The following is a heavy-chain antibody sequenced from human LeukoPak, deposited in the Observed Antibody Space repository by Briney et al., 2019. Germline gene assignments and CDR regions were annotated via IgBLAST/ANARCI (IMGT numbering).Heavy chain of an antibody. CDR3: AKDRGSSSSAYGMDV. V-gene: IGHV3-23*01. CDR2: ISGSGYTT. Sequence: PGGSLRLSCAASGFTFSNYAMNWVRQAPGKGLEWLSSISGSGYTTDYADSVKGRFTISRDNSENTLYVQMNSLRAEDTAVYYCAKDRGSSSSAYGMDVWGQGTTVTVSS. J-gene: IGHJ6*02. D-gene: IGHD6-13*01. CDR1: GFTFSNYA.